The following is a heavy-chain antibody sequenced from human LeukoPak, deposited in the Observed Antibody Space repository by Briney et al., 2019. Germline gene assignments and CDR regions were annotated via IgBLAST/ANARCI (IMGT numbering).Heavy chain of an antibody. Sequence: SETLSLTCSVSGGSISSSHYYWGWIRQPPGKGLQWIGSVYYSGSTYYSPSLKSRVTISVDTSKNQFSLKLSSVTAADTAVYYCAILPVTDTYYYDRSGYYRPGVHWGQGTLVSVSS. CDR2: VYYSGST. V-gene: IGHV4-39*07. D-gene: IGHD3-22*01. CDR1: GGSISSSHYY. J-gene: IGHJ4*02. CDR3: AILPVTDTYYYDRSGYYRPGVH.